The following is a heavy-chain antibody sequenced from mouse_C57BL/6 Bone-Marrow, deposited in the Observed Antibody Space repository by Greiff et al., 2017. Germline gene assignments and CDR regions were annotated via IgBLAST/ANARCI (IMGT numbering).Heavy chain of an antibody. CDR3: ATIQRKFAY. CDR2: IWGVGSK. Sequence: VKLLESGPGLVAPSQSLSITCTVSGFSLTSYGVDWVRQSPGKGLEWLGVIWGVGSKNYNSALKSRLSISKDNSKSQVFLKMNSRQTDDTAMYYCATIQRKFAYWGQGTLVTVSA. J-gene: IGHJ3*01. V-gene: IGHV2-6*01. CDR1: GFSLTSYG.